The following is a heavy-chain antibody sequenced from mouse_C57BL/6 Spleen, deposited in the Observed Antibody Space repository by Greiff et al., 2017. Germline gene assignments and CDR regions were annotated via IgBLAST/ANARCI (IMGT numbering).Heavy chain of an antibody. J-gene: IGHJ4*01. CDR2: IYPGDGDT. D-gene: IGHD2-2*01. CDR3: ARGVTTGEMDY. Sequence: VKLQESGAELVKPGASVKISCKASGYAFSSYWMNWVKQRPGKGLEWIGQIYPGDGDTNYNGKFKGKATLTADKSSSTAYMQLSSLTSEDSAVYFCARGVTTGEMDYWGQGTSVTVSS. CDR1: GYAFSSYW. V-gene: IGHV1-80*01.